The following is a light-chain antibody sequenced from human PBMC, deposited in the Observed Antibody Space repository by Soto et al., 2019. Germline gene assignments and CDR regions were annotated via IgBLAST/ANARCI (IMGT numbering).Light chain of an antibody. J-gene: IGKJ5*01. V-gene: IGKV1-12*01. CDR1: QGISSS. CDR3: QQFKNYPIT. Sequence: DIQMAQSPSSVSASVGDRVTITCRASQGISSSLAWYQQRPGKAPKLLIYAASNLHSGVPSRFSGSGSGTDFTLTISSLHPEDFAVYFCQQFKNYPITFGQGTRLQIK. CDR2: AAS.